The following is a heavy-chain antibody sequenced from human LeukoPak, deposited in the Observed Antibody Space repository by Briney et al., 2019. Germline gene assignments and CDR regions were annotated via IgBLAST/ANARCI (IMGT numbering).Heavy chain of an antibody. CDR3: ATWGGYGSGSYFDY. CDR1: GYSFTGYY. D-gene: IGHD3-10*01. J-gene: IGHJ4*02. Sequence: ASVKVSCKASGYSFTGYYMHWARQAPGQGLEWMGWMNPNSGGTDYPQKFQGRVTMTRDTSITTAYMELSRLTSDDTAVYYCATWGGYGSGSYFDYWGQGTLVTVSS. V-gene: IGHV1-2*02. CDR2: MNPNSGGT.